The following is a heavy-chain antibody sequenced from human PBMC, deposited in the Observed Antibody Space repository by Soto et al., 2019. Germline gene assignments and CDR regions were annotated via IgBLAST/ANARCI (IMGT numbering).Heavy chain of an antibody. CDR2: IHYSGGT. J-gene: IGHJ4*02. CDR3: ARVRDDHSYYFDS. D-gene: IGHD2-15*01. Sequence: PXGTLVLTCTVSGGSITDYYWSGIRQPPGKGLEWIGYIHYSGGTTYNPSLRSRVTMSVDTSKNQFSLKLSSVTAADTALYHCARVRDDHSYYFDSWGQRTLVTV. V-gene: IGHV4-59*12. CDR1: GGSITDYY.